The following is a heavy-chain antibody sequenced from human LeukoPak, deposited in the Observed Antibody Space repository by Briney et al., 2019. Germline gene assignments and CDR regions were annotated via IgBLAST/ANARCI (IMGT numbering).Heavy chain of an antibody. CDR2: IKSKTDGGTT. J-gene: IGHJ5*02. Sequence: GGPLRLSCAASGFTFSNAWMSWVRQAPGKGLEWVGRIKSKTDGGTTDYAAPVKGRFTISRDDSKDTLYLQMNSLRAEDTAVYYCARVGDGDYVPWGQGTLVTVSS. CDR3: ARVGDGDYVP. CDR1: GFTFSNAW. V-gene: IGHV3-15*01. D-gene: IGHD4-17*01.